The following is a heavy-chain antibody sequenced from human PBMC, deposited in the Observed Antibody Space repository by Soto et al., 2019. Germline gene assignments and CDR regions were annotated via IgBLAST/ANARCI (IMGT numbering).Heavy chain of an antibody. D-gene: IGHD2-15*01. Sequence: PGGSLRLSCVASGFTFGSYWMHWVRQAPGKGLVWVSRIDSDGSSTNYADSVKGRFTISRDNAKNTLYLQMNSLRVEDTAVYYCVRGVVKGSTTSFAMDVWGQGTTVTVSS. CDR1: GFTFGSYW. V-gene: IGHV3-74*01. CDR2: IDSDGSST. J-gene: IGHJ6*02. CDR3: VRGVVKGSTTSFAMDV.